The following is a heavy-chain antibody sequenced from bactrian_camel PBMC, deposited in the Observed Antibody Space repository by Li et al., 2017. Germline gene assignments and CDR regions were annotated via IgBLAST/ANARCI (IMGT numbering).Heavy chain of an antibody. D-gene: IGHD3*01. CDR3: AADPCPSGTATGNEYLW. J-gene: IGHJ4*01. CDR1: GSTTGSHC. Sequence: HVQLVESGGGSVQPGGSLKLSCAVSGSTTGSHCIGWFRQAPGKEREVVAVMSPAGDIRYRDSVKGRFTISKDNGANTLYLQMEGLKPEDSATYYCAADPCPSGTATGNEYLWWGQRTQVTVS. CDR2: MSPAGDI. V-gene: IGHV3S55*01.